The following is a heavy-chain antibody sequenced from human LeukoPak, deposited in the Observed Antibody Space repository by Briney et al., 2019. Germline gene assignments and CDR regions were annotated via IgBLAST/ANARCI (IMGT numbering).Heavy chain of an antibody. CDR3: ARDHCSPGTCLGGH. Sequence: SVKVSCKASGGTFSSYAISWVRQAPGQGLEWMGRIIPILGIANYAQKFQGRVTITADKSTSTAYMELSSLRSEDTAIYYCARDHCSPGTCLGGHWGQGTLVTVSS. V-gene: IGHV1-69*04. D-gene: IGHD2-15*01. CDR2: IIPILGIA. CDR1: GGTFSSYA. J-gene: IGHJ4*02.